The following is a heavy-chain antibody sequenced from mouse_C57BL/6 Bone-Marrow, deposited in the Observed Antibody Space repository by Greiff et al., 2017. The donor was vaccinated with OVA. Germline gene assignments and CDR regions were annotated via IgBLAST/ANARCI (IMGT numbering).Heavy chain of an antibody. J-gene: IGHJ1*03. D-gene: IGHD1-1*01. CDR2: IRNKANGYNT. Sequence: EVQRVESGGGLVQPGGSLSLSCAASGFTFTDYYMSWVRQPPGKALEWLGFIRNKANGYNTEYSASVKGRFTITSDNSPSLLYLQLNALVTEDSATYYCASQLYDGSSAGYFDVWGTGTTVTVSS. V-gene: IGHV7-3*01. CDR1: GFTFTDYY. CDR3: ASQLYDGSSAGYFDV.